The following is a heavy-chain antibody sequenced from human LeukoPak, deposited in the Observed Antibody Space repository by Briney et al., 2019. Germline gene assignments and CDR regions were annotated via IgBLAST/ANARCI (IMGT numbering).Heavy chain of an antibody. CDR1: GFNFCSYA. Sequence: GGSLRLSCVASGFNFCSYAMDWVRQAPGKGLEWVGDISYDGAYQSYAVSVRGRFTISRDNSKNTLYLQMNSLRPEDAAVYYCATESSLSNWGRGTLVTVSA. CDR2: ISYDGAYQ. V-gene: IGHV3-30*04. J-gene: IGHJ4*02. CDR3: ATESSLSN.